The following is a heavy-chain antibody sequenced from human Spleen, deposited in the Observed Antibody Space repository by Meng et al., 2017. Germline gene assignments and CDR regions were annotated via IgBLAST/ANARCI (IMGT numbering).Heavy chain of an antibody. CDR1: GYYFTDYN. CDR2: LNPDRGGT. V-gene: IGHV1-2*02. D-gene: IGHD6-25*01. CDR3: ARDEDISAAGKLFGDY. J-gene: IGHJ4*02. Sequence: ASVKVSCKASGYYFTDYNIHWVRQAPGQGLEWLGWLNPDRGGTDYAQRFQGRVTMTWDTSISTAYMELSRLTSDDTAMYYCARDEDISAAGKLFGDYWGQGTLVTVSS.